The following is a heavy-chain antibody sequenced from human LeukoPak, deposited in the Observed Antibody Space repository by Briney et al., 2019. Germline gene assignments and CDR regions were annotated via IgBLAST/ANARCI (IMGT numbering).Heavy chain of an antibody. D-gene: IGHD3-10*01. CDR2: IYTSGST. V-gene: IGHV4-4*09. CDR1: GGSISSYY. J-gene: IGHJ5*02. Sequence: KSSETLSLTCTVSGGSISSYYWSWIRQPPGKGLEWIGYIYTSGSTKSRVTISLDTSKNQFSLKLTSMTAADTATYFCARGGGLRRSWLDLWGQGTLVTVSS. CDR3: ARGGGLRRSWLDL.